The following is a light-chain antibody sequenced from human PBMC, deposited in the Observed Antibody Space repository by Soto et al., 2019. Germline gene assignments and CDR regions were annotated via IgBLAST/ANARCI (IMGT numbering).Light chain of an antibody. CDR3: QQCYSSRWT. V-gene: IGKV1-39*01. Sequence: DIQMTQSPSSLSASVGDRVTITCRASQNIRSYLNWYQQKPGKAPQLLIYPTSSLQTGVPSRFSASGSGTDFSLVISDLQPEDSATYYCQQCYSSRWTSGRGTKVEI. J-gene: IGKJ1*01. CDR1: QNIRSY. CDR2: PTS.